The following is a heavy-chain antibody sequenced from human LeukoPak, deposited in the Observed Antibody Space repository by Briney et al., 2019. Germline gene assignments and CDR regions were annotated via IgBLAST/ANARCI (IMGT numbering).Heavy chain of an antibody. D-gene: IGHD3-22*01. Sequence: GGSLRLSCAASAFSFSKFALIWVRQAPGKGLEWVSAISGSGGSIYYADSVKGRFTISRDNSKNTLYLQMNSLRAEDTAVYYCAKVFDYYDSSGYYRGGFFDYWGQGTLVTVSS. CDR2: ISGSGGSI. CDR3: AKVFDYYDSSGYYRGGFFDY. CDR1: AFSFSKFA. J-gene: IGHJ4*02. V-gene: IGHV3-23*01.